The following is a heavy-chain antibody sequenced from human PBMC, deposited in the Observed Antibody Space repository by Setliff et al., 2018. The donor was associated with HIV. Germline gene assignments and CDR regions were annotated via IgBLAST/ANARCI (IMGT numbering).Heavy chain of an antibody. Sequence: PSETLSLTCTVSGASISSGGDYWTWIRQPAGKGLEWIGHVYTSGTTKYNPSLKSRVSILGDTSKNQFSLKLSSVTAADTAVYYCARGDGITSYYYYYYMDVWGKGTTVTVS. J-gene: IGHJ6*03. CDR3: ARGDGITSYYYYYYMDV. CDR2: VYTSGTT. V-gene: IGHV4-61*09. D-gene: IGHD3-16*01. CDR1: GASISSGGDY.